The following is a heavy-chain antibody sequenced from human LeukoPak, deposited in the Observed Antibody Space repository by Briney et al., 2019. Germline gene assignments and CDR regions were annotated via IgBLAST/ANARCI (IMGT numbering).Heavy chain of an antibody. CDR1: GYTFTGYY. CDR3: ARGGYCSCTSCYYPFYYYYYMDV. Sequence: ASVKVSCKASGYTFTGYYMHWVRQAPGQGLEWMGWINPNSGGTNYAQKFQGRVTMTRDTSISTAYMELSRLRSDDTAVYYCARGGYCSCTSCYYPFYYYYYMDVWGKGTTVTVSS. J-gene: IGHJ6*03. D-gene: IGHD2-2*01. V-gene: IGHV1-2*02. CDR2: INPNSGGT.